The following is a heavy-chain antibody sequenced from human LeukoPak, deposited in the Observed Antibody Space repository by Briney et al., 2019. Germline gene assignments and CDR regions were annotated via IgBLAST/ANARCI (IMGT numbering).Heavy chain of an antibody. CDR1: GFTFSDYY. J-gene: IGHJ5*02. CDR2: ISSSSSYT. D-gene: IGHD3-22*01. CDR3: ARQRVGSRYYDSSGYRDWFDP. V-gene: IGHV3-11*03. Sequence: GGSLRLSGAASGFTFSDYYMSWIRQAPGKGLEWVSYISSSSSYTNYADSVKGRFTISRDNAKNSLYLQMNSLRAEDTAVYYCARQRVGSRYYDSSGYRDWFDPWGQGTLVTVSS.